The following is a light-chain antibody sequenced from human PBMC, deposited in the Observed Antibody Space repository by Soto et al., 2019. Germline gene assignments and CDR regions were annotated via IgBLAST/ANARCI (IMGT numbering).Light chain of an antibody. Sequence: QSALTQPASVSGSPGQSITISCTGTSSDVGSDYLVSWYQQHPDTAPKLIIYEGTKRPSGVSDRFSGSRSGNTASLTISGLQTEDEGDYFCCSYGDFRTSWVFGGGTQLTVL. CDR1: SSDVGSDYL. CDR2: EGT. J-gene: IGLJ3*02. V-gene: IGLV2-23*01. CDR3: CSYGDFRTSWV.